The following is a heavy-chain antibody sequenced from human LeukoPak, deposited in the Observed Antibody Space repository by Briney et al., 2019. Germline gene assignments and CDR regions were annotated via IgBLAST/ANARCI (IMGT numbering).Heavy chain of an antibody. V-gene: IGHV4-30-4*01. CDR1: GGSISSGDYY. Sequence: SQTLSLTCTVSGGSISSGDYYWSWIRQPPGKGLEWIGYIYYSGSTYYNPSLKSRVTMSVDRSKNQVSLKLRSVTAADTALYYCARGAYSGFDLNFDYWGQGTRVTVSS. CDR2: IYYSGST. CDR3: ARGAYSGFDLNFDY. J-gene: IGHJ4*02. D-gene: IGHD5-12*01.